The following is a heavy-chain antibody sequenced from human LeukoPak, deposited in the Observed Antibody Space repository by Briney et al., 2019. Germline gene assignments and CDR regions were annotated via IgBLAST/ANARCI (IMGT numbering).Heavy chain of an antibody. CDR3: ARRTAEEIYNNFFTY. Sequence: PGGSLRLSCAASGFTFSTFGMNWVRQAPGKGLEWISYITSGSGTTFYSDSVKGRFTISRDNAKNPLYLQMNSLRDEDTAVYYCARRTAEEIYNNFFTYWGQGTLVTVSS. J-gene: IGHJ4*02. D-gene: IGHD5-24*01. CDR2: ITSGSGTT. V-gene: IGHV3-48*02. CDR1: GFTFSTFG.